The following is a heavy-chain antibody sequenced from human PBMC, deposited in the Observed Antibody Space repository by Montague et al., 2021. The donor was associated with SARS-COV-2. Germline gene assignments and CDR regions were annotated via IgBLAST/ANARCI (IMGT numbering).Heavy chain of an antibody. V-gene: IGHV3-48*03. CDR2: ISSSGSTI. J-gene: IGHJ2*01. D-gene: IGHD3-3*01. CDR1: GFTFSSYE. CDR3: AREKRRITIFGVVIIEYFDL. Sequence: SLRLSCAASGFTFSSYEMNWVRQAPGKGLEWVSYISSSGSTIYYVDSVKGRFTISRDNAKNSLYLQMNSLRAEDTAVYYCAREKRRITIFGVVIIEYFDLWGRGTLVTVSS.